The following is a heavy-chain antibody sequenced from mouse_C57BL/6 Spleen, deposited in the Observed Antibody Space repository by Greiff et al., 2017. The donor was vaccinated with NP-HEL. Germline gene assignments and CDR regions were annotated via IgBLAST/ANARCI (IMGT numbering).Heavy chain of an antibody. CDR1: GYTFTSYW. D-gene: IGHD1-1*01. V-gene: IGHV1-5*01. Sequence: VQLQQSGTVLARPGASVKMSCKTSGYTFTSYWMHWVKQRPGQGLEWIGAIYPGNSDTSYNQKFKGKAKLTAVTSASTAYMELSSLTNEDSAVYYCTRRPYYGSSYAMDYWGQGTSVTVSS. CDR3: TRRPYYGSSYAMDY. J-gene: IGHJ4*01. CDR2: IYPGNSDT.